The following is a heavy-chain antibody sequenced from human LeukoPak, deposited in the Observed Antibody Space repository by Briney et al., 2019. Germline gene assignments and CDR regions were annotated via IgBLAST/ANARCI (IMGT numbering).Heavy chain of an antibody. CDR2: INPNSGGT. V-gene: IGHV1-2*02. D-gene: IGHD6-6*01. CDR3: ARDNKRIAARSYSDY. J-gene: IGHJ4*02. CDR1: GYTFTGYY. Sequence: GASVKVSCKASGYTFTGYYMHWVRQAPGQGLEWMGWINPNSGGTNYAQKFQGRVTMTRDTSISTAYMELSRLRSDDTAVYYCARDNKRIAARSYSDYWGQGTLVTVSS.